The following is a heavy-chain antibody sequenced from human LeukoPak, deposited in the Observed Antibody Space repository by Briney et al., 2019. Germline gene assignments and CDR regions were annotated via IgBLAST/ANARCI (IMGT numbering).Heavy chain of an antibody. J-gene: IGHJ4*02. D-gene: IGHD3-9*01. CDR1: GYSFTSYW. CDR2: IYPGDSDT. CDR3: ARLYYDILTGSLAPHFDY. Sequence: GESLKISCKGSGYSFTSYWIGWVRQMPGKGLEWMGLIYPGDSDTRYSPSFQRQVTISADKSISAAYLQWSSLKASDTAMYYCARLYYDILTGSLAPHFDYWGQGTLVPVSS. V-gene: IGHV5-51*01.